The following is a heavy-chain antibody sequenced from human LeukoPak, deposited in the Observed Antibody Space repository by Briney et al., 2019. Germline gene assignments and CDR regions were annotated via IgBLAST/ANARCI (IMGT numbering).Heavy chain of an antibody. J-gene: IGHJ5*02. V-gene: IGHV1-2*02. Sequence: GASVKVSCRASGYTFTGYYMHWVRQAPGQGLEWMGWINPNSGGTNYAQKFQGRVTMTRDTSISTAYTELSRLRSDDTAVYYCARAAGQQPPYNWFDPWGQGTLVTVSS. CDR2: INPNSGGT. D-gene: IGHD6-13*01. CDR1: GYTFTGYY. CDR3: ARAAGQQPPYNWFDP.